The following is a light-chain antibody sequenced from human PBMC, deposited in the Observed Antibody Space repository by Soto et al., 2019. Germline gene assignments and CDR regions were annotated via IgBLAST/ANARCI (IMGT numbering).Light chain of an antibody. CDR2: SAS. V-gene: IGKV3-15*01. Sequence: EIVMTQSPATRSLSPGERATLSCRASQSVSTNLVWYQQKPGQAPRLLIYSASTRAAGIPARFSASGSGTEFTLTITSLKYEDFAVYYCQQYHHLTRTFGGGTKVDIK. CDR3: QQYHHLTRT. CDR1: QSVSTN. J-gene: IGKJ4*01.